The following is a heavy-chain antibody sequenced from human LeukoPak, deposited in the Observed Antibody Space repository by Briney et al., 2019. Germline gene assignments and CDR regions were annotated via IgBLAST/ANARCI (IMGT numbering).Heavy chain of an antibody. CDR1: GFTFGSYS. D-gene: IGHD3-22*01. V-gene: IGHV3-21*01. CDR3: ARDGNYYDSSGSP. Sequence: KPGGSLRLSCAASGFTFGSYSMNWVRQAPGKGLEWVSSISSSSYIYYADSVKGRFTISRDNAKNSLYLQMNSLRAEDTAVYYCARDGNYYDSSGSPWGQGTLVTVSS. J-gene: IGHJ4*02. CDR2: ISSSSYI.